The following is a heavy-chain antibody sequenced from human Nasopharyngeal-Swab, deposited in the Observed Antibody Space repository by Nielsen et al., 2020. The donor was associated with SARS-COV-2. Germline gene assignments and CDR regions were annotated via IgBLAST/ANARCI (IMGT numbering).Heavy chain of an antibody. CDR2: INHSGST. CDR1: GGSFSGYY. D-gene: IGHD3-22*01. J-gene: IGHJ4*02. Sequence: SETLSLTCAVYGGSFSGYYWSWIRQPPGKGLEWIGEINHSGSTNYNPSLKSQVTISVDTSKNQSSLMLTSVTATDTAVYYCARGLGQYYYDSSGYYFFDYWGQGTLVTVSS. CDR3: ARGLGQYYYDSSGYYFFDY. V-gene: IGHV4-34*01.